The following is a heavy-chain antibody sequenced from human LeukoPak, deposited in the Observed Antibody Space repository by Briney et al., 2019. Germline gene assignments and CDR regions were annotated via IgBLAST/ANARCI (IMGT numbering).Heavy chain of an antibody. CDR3: ARAMRSGYDY. CDR1: GFTFSTYG. D-gene: IGHD5-12*01. Sequence: GGSLRLSCAASGFTFSTYGMNWVRQAPGKRLEWVSYISSRSDSVYYADSVKGRFTISRDNAENSLYLQVNSLRDEDTAVYYCARAMRSGYDYWGQGTLVTVSS. CDR2: ISSRSDSV. J-gene: IGHJ4*02. V-gene: IGHV3-48*02.